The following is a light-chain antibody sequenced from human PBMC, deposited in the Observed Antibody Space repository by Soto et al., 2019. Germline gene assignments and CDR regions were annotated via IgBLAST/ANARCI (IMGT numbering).Light chain of an antibody. V-gene: IGKV3-15*01. CDR1: QSITSN. CDR3: QQYSSWVT. Sequence: EIVMTQSPVTLSLSPGETATLSCRASQSITSNLAWYQQKPGQPPRLLIYGASTRATGIPARFSGSGSGTEFTRTIRSLQSEDFAVYYCQQYSSWVTFGGGTQLEIE. CDR2: GAS. J-gene: IGKJ4*01.